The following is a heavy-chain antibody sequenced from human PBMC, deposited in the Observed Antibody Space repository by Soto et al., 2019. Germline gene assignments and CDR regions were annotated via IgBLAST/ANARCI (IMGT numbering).Heavy chain of an antibody. J-gene: IGHJ6*02. CDR2: IYSGGTT. V-gene: IGHV4-31*03. CDR1: GGSISRSSAYY. CDR3: ARDGGPRGDYYYAMDV. D-gene: IGHD3-10*01. Sequence: QVQLQESGPGLVKPSQTLSLTCTVSGGSISRSSAYYWSWIRQHPEKGLEWIGYIYSGGTTNYNPSLSSRVTISLDTAKNQFYLNLSSVTAADTALYYWARDGGPRGDYYYAMDVWGQGTTVTVSS.